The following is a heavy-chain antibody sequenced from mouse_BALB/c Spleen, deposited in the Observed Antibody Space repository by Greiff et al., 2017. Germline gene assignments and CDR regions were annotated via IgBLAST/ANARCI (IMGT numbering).Heavy chain of an antibody. V-gene: IGHV3-2*02. Sequence: VQLQQSGPGLVKPSQSLSLTCTVTGYSITSDYAWNWIRQFPGNKLEWMGYISYSGSTSYNPSLKSRISITRDTSKNQFFLQLNSVTTEDTATYYCARESLYYDYEGAMDYWGQGTSVTVSS. J-gene: IGHJ4*01. CDR2: ISYSGST. CDR1: GYSITSDYA. D-gene: IGHD2-4*01. CDR3: ARESLYYDYEGAMDY.